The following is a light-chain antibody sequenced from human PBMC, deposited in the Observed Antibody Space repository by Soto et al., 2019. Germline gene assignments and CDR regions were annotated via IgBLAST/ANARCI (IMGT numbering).Light chain of an antibody. CDR3: SPFAGSNNFPYV. V-gene: IGLV2-8*01. J-gene: IGLJ1*01. CDR1: SSDVGAYDY. Sequence: QSVLTQPPSASGSPGQSVTISCTGTSSDVGAYDYVSWYQQHPGKAPKLMIYEINKRPSGVPDRFSGSKSGNTASLTASGLQAEDEADYYCSPFAGSNNFPYVFGTGTKVTVL. CDR2: EIN.